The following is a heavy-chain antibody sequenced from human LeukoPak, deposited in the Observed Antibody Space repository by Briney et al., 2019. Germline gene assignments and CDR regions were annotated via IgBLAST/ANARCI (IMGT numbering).Heavy chain of an antibody. J-gene: IGHJ5*02. V-gene: IGHV4-39*01. Sequence: PSETLSLTCTVSGGSISINGHYWVWIRQPPGKGLEWIGSGYYNGNTYYSPSLKSRVTISVDTSKNQFSLKLTSVTAADTAVYYCAGHLSSAREFDVWGQGTLVTVSS. CDR2: GYYNGNT. D-gene: IGHD6-6*01. CDR1: GGSISINGHY. CDR3: AGHLSSAREFDV.